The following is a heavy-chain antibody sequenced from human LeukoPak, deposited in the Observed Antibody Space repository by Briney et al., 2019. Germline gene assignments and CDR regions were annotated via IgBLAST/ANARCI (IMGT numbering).Heavy chain of an antibody. V-gene: IGHV1-69*04. Sequence: SVKVSCKASGGTFSSYAISWVRQAPGQGLEWMGRIIPIFGIANYAQKFQGRVTITADKSTSTAYMELSSLRSEDTAVYYCARWDSSGSYFDYWGQGTLVSVSS. CDR1: GGTFSSYA. D-gene: IGHD3-22*01. CDR2: IIPIFGIA. CDR3: ARWDSSGSYFDY. J-gene: IGHJ4*02.